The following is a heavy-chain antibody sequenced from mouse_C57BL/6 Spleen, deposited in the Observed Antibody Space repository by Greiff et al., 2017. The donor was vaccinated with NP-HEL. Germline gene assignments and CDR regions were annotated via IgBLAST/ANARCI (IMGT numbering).Heavy chain of an antibody. CDR3: ARHGSSYDYYAMDY. D-gene: IGHD1-1*01. J-gene: IGHJ4*01. CDR1: GYTFTDYY. CDR2: INPYNGGT. V-gene: IGHV1-19*01. Sequence: VQLQQSGPVLVKPGASVKMSCKASGYTFTDYYMNWVKQSHGKSLEWIGVINPYNGGTSYNQKFKGKATLTVDKSSSTAYMELNSLTSEDSAVYYCARHGSSYDYYAMDYWGQGTSVTVSS.